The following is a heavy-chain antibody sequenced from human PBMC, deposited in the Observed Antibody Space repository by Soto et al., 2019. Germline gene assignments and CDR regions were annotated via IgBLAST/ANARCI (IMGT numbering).Heavy chain of an antibody. CDR1: GYTFTSYY. Sequence: QVQLVQSGAEVKKPVASVKVSCKASGYTFTSYYMHWVRQAPGQGLEWMGIINPSGGSTSCAQKFQGRVIMTRDTSTSTVYMELSSLRSEDSAVYYCASGEQYYFGMDVWVQGTTVTVSS. D-gene: IGHD3-10*01. J-gene: IGHJ6*02. V-gene: IGHV1-46*03. CDR3: ASGEQYYFGMDV. CDR2: INPSGGST.